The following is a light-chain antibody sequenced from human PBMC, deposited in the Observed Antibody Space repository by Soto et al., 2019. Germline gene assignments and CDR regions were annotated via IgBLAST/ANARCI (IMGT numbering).Light chain of an antibody. CDR3: AAWDDSLSGYV. V-gene: IGLV1-44*01. CDR2: SNN. Sequence: QSVLTQPPSASGTPGQRVTISCPGSTSNIGSNTVNWYQQLPGTAPKLLIYSNNQRPSGVPDRFSGSKSGTSASLAISGLQSEDEADYYCAAWDDSLSGYVFXTGTKVTVL. J-gene: IGLJ1*01. CDR1: TSNIGSNT.